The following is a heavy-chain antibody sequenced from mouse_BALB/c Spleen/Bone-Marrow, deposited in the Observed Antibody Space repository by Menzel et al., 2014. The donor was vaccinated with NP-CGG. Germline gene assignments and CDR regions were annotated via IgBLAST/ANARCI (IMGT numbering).Heavy chain of an antibody. D-gene: IGHD2-1*01. CDR1: GYTFTNYW. Sequence: DLVKPGASVKLSSKASGYTFTNYWINWIKQRPGQGLEWIGRIAPGSGSTYYNEMFKGKATLTVDTSSSTAYIQLSSLSSEDSAVYFCARGIYYGNYVYAMDYWGQGTSVTVSS. CDR2: IAPGSGST. CDR3: ARGIYYGNYVYAMDY. J-gene: IGHJ4*01. V-gene: IGHV1S41*01.